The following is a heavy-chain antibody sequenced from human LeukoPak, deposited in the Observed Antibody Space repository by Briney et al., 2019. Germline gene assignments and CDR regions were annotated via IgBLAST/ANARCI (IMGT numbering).Heavy chain of an antibody. Sequence: GGSLRLSCAASGFTFSSYAMHWVRQAPGKGLEWVTFISYDGSNKNYADSVTGRFTISRDNFKNTLYLQMNSLRVQDTAVYYCAKEDQGYYYDSSGYLNYWGQGTLVTVSS. CDR3: AKEDQGYYYDSSGYLNY. J-gene: IGHJ4*02. D-gene: IGHD3-22*01. V-gene: IGHV3-30*04. CDR2: ISYDGSNK. CDR1: GFTFSSYA.